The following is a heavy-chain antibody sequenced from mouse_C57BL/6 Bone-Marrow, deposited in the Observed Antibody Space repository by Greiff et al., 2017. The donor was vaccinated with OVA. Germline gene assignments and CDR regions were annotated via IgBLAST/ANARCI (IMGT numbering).Heavy chain of an antibody. CDR2: IYPRSGNT. CDR1: GYTFTSYG. V-gene: IGHV1-81*01. D-gene: IGHD2-5*01. Sequence: QVQLKESGAELARPGASVKLSCKASGYTFTSYGISWVKQRTGQGLEWIGEIYPRSGNTYYNEKFKGKATLTADKSSSTAYMELRSLTSEDSAVYFCARRSNYAYYFDCWGQGTTLTVSS. CDR3: ARRSNYAYYFDC. J-gene: IGHJ2*01.